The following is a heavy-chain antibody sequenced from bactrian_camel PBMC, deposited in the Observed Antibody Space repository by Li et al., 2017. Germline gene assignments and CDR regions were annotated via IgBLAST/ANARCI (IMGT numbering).Heavy chain of an antibody. J-gene: IGHJ6*01. CDR2: IEADGRT. CDR1: GLTANQCA. CDR3: KMGGSLRCDGF. V-gene: IGHV3S9*01. Sequence: HVQLVESGGGLVQPGGSLRLSCTAPGLTANQCAVSWYRQAAGKGREWFSFIEADGRTNYDDSVKGRFTLSPDKAKDTVYLQMDSLRPEDTAKYSCKMGGSLRCDGFWGPGTQVTVS. D-gene: IGHD3*01.